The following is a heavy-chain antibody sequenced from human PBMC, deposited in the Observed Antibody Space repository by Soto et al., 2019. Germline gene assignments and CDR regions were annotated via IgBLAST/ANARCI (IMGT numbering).Heavy chain of an antibody. D-gene: IGHD1-26*01. CDR2: VKSKADGETT. Sequence: EVQLVESGGGLIKPGESLRLSCAASGFIFTNAWMSWVRQAPGKGLEWVGRVKSKADGETTEYGTPVKGRFTISRDDSQNTLYLQMNSLKTEDTAVYYCVTDVPGGSYPFDVWGQGTQVTVSS. V-gene: IGHV3-15*07. CDR3: VTDVPGGSYPFDV. J-gene: IGHJ4*02. CDR1: GFIFTNAW.